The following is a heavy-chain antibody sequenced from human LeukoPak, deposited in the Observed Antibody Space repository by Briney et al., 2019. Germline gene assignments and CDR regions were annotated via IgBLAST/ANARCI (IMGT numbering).Heavy chain of an antibody. Sequence: GGSLRLSCAASRSTFDDYAMHWVRQAPGKGLEWVSGISWNSGSIGYADSVKGRFTISRDNAKNSLYLQMNSLRAEDMALYYCAKANTVTTPSGSYYFDYWGQGTLVTVSS. D-gene: IGHD4-17*01. CDR2: ISWNSGSI. J-gene: IGHJ4*02. V-gene: IGHV3-9*03. CDR1: RSTFDDYA. CDR3: AKANTVTTPSGSYYFDY.